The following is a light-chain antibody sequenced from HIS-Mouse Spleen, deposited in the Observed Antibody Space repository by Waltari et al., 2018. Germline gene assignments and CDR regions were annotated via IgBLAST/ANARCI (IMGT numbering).Light chain of an antibody. CDR2: DFS. CDR3: CSYAGSYTFEVV. J-gene: IGLJ2*01. CDR1: SSDVGGYNY. Sequence: QSALTQPRSVSGSPGQSVTISCTGTSSDVGGYNYVSWYQQHPGKAPKLMFYDFSKRPSGFPDRFSGSKSGNTASLTISGLQAEDEADYDCCSYAGSYTFEVVFGGGTKLTVL. V-gene: IGLV2-11*01.